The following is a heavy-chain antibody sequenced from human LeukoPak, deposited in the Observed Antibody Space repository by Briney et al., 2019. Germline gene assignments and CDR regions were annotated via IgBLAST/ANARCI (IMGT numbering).Heavy chain of an antibody. J-gene: IGHJ6*03. CDR3: ARVSTAGTIYYYMDV. CDR2: ILANNGDT. Sequence: GASVKVPCKASGYTFTAYYIHWVRQAPGQGLEWMGGILANNGDTSYAQKFQGRATMTRDTSVSTAYLELSRLTSDDTAIYYCARVSTAGTIYYYMDVWGKGTAVTVSS. V-gene: IGHV1-2*02. D-gene: IGHD6-13*01. CDR1: GYTFTAYY.